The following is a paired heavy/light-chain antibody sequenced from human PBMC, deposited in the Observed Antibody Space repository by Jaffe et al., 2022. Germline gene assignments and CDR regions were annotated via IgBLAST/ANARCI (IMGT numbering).Heavy chain of an antibody. D-gene: IGHD3-3*01. CDR3: ATGVNSYYDFWSGYSYGDY. Sequence: QVQLVESGGGLVKPGGSLRLSCAASGFTFSDYYMSWIRQAPGKGLEWVSYISSSGSTIYYADSVKGRFTISRDNAKNSLYLQMNSLRAEDTAVYYCATGVNSYYDFWSGYSYGDYWGQGTLVTVSS. J-gene: IGHJ4*02. CDR2: ISSSGSTI. V-gene: IGHV3-11*01. CDR1: GFTFSDYY.
Light chain of an antibody. V-gene: IGKV1-12*01. J-gene: IGKJ4*01. CDR1: QGISSW. CDR2: AAS. CDR3: QQANSFPRT. Sequence: DIQMTQSPSSVSASVGDRVTITCRASQGISSWLAWYQQKPGKAPKLLIYAASSLQSGVPSRFSGSGSGTDFTLTISSLQPEDFATYYCQQANSFPRTFGGGTKVEIK.